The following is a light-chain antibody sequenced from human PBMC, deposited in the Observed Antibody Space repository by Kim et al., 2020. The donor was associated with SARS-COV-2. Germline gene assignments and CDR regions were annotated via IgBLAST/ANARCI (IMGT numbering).Light chain of an antibody. CDR1: PSDVGGYQY. CDR3: CSYAGSYSFV. CDR2: GVT. V-gene: IGLV2-11*03. J-gene: IGLJ1*01. Sequence: QTPTITCPGTPSDVGGYQYVSGYQQHAARAPILIISGVTPRASGVPDRFSGSKSGNTASLTISGLQAEDEADYSCCSYAGSYSFVFGTGTKVTVL.